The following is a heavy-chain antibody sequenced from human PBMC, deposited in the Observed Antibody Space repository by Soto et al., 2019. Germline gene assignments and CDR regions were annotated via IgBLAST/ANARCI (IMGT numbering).Heavy chain of an antibody. D-gene: IGHD4-17*01. V-gene: IGHV4-4*02. J-gene: IGHJ5*02. CDR3: ASVWTTVTNWFDP. CDR1: GGSISSSNW. CDR2: IYHSGST. Sequence: PSETLSLTCAVSGGSISSSNWWSWVRQPPGKGLEWIGEIYHSGSTNYNPSLKSRVTISVDKSKNQFSLKLSSVTAADTAVYYCASVWTTVTNWFDPWGQGTLVTVSS.